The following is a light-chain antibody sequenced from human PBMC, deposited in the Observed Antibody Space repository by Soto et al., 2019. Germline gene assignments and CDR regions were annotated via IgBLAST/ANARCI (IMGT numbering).Light chain of an antibody. CDR1: QTVDSSF. J-gene: IGKJ2*01. V-gene: IGKV3-20*01. CDR3: QHYGRSPPMYT. CDR2: GAS. Sequence: IVLTQSPDTLSLSPGERATLSCRASQTVDSSFLTWYKQKPGQAPRLIIYGASTRATGIPDRFSGSGSGTDFILTISRLEPDDFAVYYCQHYGRSPPMYTFGQGTKLEIK.